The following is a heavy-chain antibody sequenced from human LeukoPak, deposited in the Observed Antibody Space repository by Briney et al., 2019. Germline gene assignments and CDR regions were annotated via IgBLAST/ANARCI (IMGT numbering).Heavy chain of an antibody. D-gene: IGHD2-15*01. Sequence: GGSLRLSCAASGFTSSSYSMNWVRQAPRTGLEWVSSISSSSSYIYYADSVKGRFTTSRDNAKNSLYLQMNSLRAEDTAVHYCASTLKGGFHYYGMDVWGQGTTVTVFS. CDR3: ASTLKGGFHYYGMDV. J-gene: IGHJ6*02. V-gene: IGHV3-21*01. CDR2: ISSSSSYI. CDR1: GFTSSSYS.